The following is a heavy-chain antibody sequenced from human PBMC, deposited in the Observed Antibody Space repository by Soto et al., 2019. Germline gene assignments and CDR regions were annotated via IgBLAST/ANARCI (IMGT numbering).Heavy chain of an antibody. V-gene: IGHV4-4*02. Sequence: SETLSLTCAVSGGSISSSNWWSWVRQPPGKGLEWIGEIYHSGSTNYNPSLKSRVTISVDKSKNQFSLKLSSVTAADTAVYYCARGTSYGSGSYYGGNWFDPWGQGTLVTVS. CDR3: ARGTSYGSGSYYGGNWFDP. D-gene: IGHD3-10*01. CDR1: GGSISSSNW. J-gene: IGHJ5*02. CDR2: IYHSGST.